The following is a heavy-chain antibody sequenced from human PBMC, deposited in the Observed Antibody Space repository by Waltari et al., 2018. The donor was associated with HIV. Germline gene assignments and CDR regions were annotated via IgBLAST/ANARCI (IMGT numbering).Heavy chain of an antibody. V-gene: IGHV1-69*06. Sequence: QVQLVQSGAEVKKPGSSVKVSCKASGGTFSSYAISWVRQAPGQGLEWMGGIIPIFGTANYAQKFQGRVTITADKSTSTAYMELSSLRSEDTAVYYCARAIVVVPAAIHYYYYGMDVWGQGTTVTVSS. D-gene: IGHD2-2*01. CDR1: GGTFSSYA. CDR3: ARAIVVVPAAIHYYYYGMDV. CDR2: IIPIFGTA. J-gene: IGHJ6*02.